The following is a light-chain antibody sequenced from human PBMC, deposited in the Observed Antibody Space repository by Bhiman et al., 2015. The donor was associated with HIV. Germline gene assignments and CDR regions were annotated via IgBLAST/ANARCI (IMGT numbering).Light chain of an antibody. V-gene: IGLV3-1*01. CDR2: QDS. J-gene: IGLJ1*01. CDR3: QAWDSSTEV. CDR1: KLGTKY. Sequence: SYELTQPPSVSVSPGQTTTITCSGDKLGTKYVCWFQQKPGQSPVLVIYQDSKRPSGIPERFSGSNSGNTATLTISGTQATDEADYYCQAWDSSTEVFGTGTKVTVL.